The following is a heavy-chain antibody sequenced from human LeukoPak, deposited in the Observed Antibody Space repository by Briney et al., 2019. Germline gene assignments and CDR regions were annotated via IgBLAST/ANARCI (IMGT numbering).Heavy chain of an antibody. CDR3: ASVYDSSGYYPF. CDR2: INHSGVT. D-gene: IGHD3-22*01. Sequence: SETLSLTCAVYGGSFSGYYGTWVRQPPGKGLEWIGEINHSGVTNYNPSLKSRVTISLDTSKNQFSLRLSSVTAADTAVYYCASVYDSSGYYPFWGQGTLVTVSS. V-gene: IGHV4-34*01. J-gene: IGHJ4*02. CDR1: GGSFSGYY.